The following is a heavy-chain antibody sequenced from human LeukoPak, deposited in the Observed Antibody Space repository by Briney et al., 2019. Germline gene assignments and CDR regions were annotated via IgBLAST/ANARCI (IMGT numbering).Heavy chain of an antibody. Sequence: AVPVSCQVSRGTFRSYAMRWVRQAPGQGLEWMGGIIPIFGTANHAQKSQGRVTITTDESTSTAYMELISLRSEDTAVYYCARDSLRGTIFSVPSGDNWFDPWGQGTLVTVSS. J-gene: IGHJ5*02. V-gene: IGHV1-69*05. CDR1: RGTFRSYA. CDR2: IIPIFGTA. D-gene: IGHD3-3*01. CDR3: ARDSLRGTIFSVPSGDNWFDP.